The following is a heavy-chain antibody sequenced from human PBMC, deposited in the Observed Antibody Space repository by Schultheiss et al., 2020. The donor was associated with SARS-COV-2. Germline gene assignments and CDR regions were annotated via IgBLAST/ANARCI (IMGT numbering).Heavy chain of an antibody. Sequence: SVKVSCKASGGTFSSYAISWVRQAPGQGLEWMGGIIPIFGTANYAQKFQGRVTITADESTSTAYMELRSLRSDDTAVYYCATQQQLVHYYYGMDVWGQGTTVTVSS. CDR1: GGTFSSYA. V-gene: IGHV1-69*13. J-gene: IGHJ6*02. CDR3: ATQQQLVHYYYGMDV. CDR2: IIPIFGTA. D-gene: IGHD6-13*01.